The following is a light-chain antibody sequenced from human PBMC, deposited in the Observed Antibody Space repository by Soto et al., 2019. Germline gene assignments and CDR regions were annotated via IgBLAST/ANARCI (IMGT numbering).Light chain of an antibody. J-gene: IGLJ3*02. CDR2: EDR. V-gene: IGLV6-57*04. CDR1: SGSIASNF. CDR3: QYYDIPNWV. Sequence: QPHTVSGAPGQTLTISCTRSSGSIASNFVQWYQQRPCRAPTTVIYEDRQRPSGVPDRFSGSIDISYNSASLTISGLKTDAEADYYCQYYDIPNWVFGGGTQLTVL.